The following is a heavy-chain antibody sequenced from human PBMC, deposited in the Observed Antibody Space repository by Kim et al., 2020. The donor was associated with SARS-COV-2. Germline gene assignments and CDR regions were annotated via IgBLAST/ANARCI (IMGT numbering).Heavy chain of an antibody. J-gene: IGHJ4*02. Sequence: SVKGRFTIARDNSKNTLYLQMNSLRAEDTAVYYCAREREYYDSSGYYYYWGQGTLVTVSS. D-gene: IGHD3-22*01. V-gene: IGHV3-66*01. CDR3: AREREYYDSSGYYYY.